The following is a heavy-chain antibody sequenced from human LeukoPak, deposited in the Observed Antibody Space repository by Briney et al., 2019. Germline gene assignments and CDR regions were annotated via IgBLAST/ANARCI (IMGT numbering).Heavy chain of an antibody. D-gene: IGHD3-9*01. CDR2: IDPSGGST. J-gene: IGHJ6*02. CDR1: GYTFTSYS. V-gene: IGHV1-46*01. Sequence: ASVKVSCKASGYTFTSYSMHWVRQAPGQGLEWMGIIDPSGGSTRFEQRFQGRVTMTRDTSTSTVYMDLSSLRSEDTAVYYCARAVPWFYYYGMDVWGQGTTVTVSS. CDR3: ARAVPWFYYYGMDV.